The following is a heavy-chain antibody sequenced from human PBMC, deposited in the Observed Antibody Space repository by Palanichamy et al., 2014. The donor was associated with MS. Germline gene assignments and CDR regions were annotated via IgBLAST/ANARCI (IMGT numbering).Heavy chain of an antibody. V-gene: IGHV3-48*03. D-gene: IGHD4-23*01. J-gene: IGHJ3*02. CDR2: ISSSGGTI. Sequence: EVQLVESGGGLVQPGGSLRLSCAASGFTFSSYETNWVRQAPGKGLEWVSYISSSGGTICYADSVKGRFTISRDNVKNSLYLQMNSLRAEDTAVYYCARQLATVLTRDAFHIWGQGTMVTVSS. CDR1: GFTFSSYE. CDR3: ARQLATVLTRDAFHI.